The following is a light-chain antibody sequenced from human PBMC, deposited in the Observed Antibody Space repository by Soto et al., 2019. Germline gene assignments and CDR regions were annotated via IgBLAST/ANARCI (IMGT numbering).Light chain of an antibody. Sequence: EIVLTQSPGTLSLSPGERATLSCRASQSVSSSYVAWYQQQPGQAPRLLIYGASSRATGIPDRFSGSGSETAFTLTISRLAPEDFAVYYCQQYGSSPPITFGPGTKVDIK. CDR2: GAS. V-gene: IGKV3-20*01. CDR3: QQYGSSPPIT. CDR1: QSVSSSY. J-gene: IGKJ3*01.